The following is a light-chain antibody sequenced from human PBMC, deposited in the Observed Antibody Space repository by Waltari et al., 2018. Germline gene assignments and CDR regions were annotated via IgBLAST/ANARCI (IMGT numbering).Light chain of an antibody. V-gene: IGKV4-1*01. J-gene: IGKJ1*01. CDR2: WAF. CDR1: QSVLSTFNNKNY. CDR3: QQYLSPPRT. Sequence: DFVITQSPNPLVGSLGERATLTGNSTQSVLSTFNNKNYLAWFQQKPGQPPKLLFYWAFTRESGVPDRFSGSGSGTDFTLTISSLQAEDVAVYYCQQYLSPPRTFGQGTKVEIK.